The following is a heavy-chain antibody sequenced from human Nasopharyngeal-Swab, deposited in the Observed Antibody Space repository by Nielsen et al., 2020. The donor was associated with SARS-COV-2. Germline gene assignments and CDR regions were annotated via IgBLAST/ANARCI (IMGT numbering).Heavy chain of an antibody. V-gene: IGHV3-21*01. CDR2: ISSSSSYT. D-gene: IGHD2-2*02. Sequence: EALKISCAASGFAFSTYSMNWVRQAPGKGPEWVSSISSSSSYTYYADSVKGRFTISRDNSKNTLYLQMNSLRAEDTAMYYCAKTSYEVLYQGLVDYWGQGTLVTVSS. CDR1: GFAFSTYS. J-gene: IGHJ4*02. CDR3: AKTSYEVLYQGLVDY.